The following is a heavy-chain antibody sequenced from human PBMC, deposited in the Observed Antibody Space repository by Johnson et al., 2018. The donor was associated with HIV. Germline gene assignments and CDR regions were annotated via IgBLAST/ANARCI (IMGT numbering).Heavy chain of an antibody. Sequence: QVQLVESGGGLVQPGGSLRLSCAASGFTFSSYGMHWVRQAPGKGLEWVAVISFDGSNKYYADSVKGRFTISRDNVDNSVFLLLSSLRVEDTAVYFCARAHLIFPKNAFDIWGQGTMVTVSS. CDR3: ARAHLIFPKNAFDI. CDR2: ISFDGSNK. J-gene: IGHJ3*02. V-gene: IGHV3-30*03. D-gene: IGHD3-3*02. CDR1: GFTFSSYG.